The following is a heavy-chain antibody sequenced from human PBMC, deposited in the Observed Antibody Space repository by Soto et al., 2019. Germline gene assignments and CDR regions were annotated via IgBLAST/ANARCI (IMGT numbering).Heavy chain of an antibody. D-gene: IGHD2-21*01. CDR1: GFTFSNAW. J-gene: IGHJ6*02. Sequence: EVQLVESGGGLVKPGGSLRLSCAASGFTFSNAWMNWVRQAPGKGLEWVGRIKSKTDGGTTDYAAPVKGRFTISRDDSKNTLYLQMNSLKTEDTAVYYCTTDRFRHSMNYYYYGMDVWGLGTTVTVSS. CDR2: IKSKTDGGTT. V-gene: IGHV3-15*07. CDR3: TTDRFRHSMNYYYYGMDV.